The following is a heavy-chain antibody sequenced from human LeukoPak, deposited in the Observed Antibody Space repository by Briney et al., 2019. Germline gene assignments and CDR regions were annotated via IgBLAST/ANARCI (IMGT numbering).Heavy chain of an antibody. CDR2: IDPSDSYT. Sequence: EYLKISCKGSGYSFTSYWISWVRQMPGKGLEWMGRIDPSDSYTKYSPSFQGHVTISADKSISTAYLQWSSLKASDTAMYYCATTIEYSSSSAEYFQHWGQGTLVTVSS. CDR1: GYSFTSYW. J-gene: IGHJ1*01. CDR3: ATTIEYSSSSAEYFQH. D-gene: IGHD6-6*01. V-gene: IGHV5-10-1*01.